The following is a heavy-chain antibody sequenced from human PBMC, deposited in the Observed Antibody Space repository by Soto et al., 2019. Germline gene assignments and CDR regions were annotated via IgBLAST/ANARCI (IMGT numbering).Heavy chain of an antibody. CDR1: GGSISSGDYY. Sequence: SETLSLTCTVSGGSISSGDYYWSWIRQPPGKGLEWIGYIYYSGSIYYNPSLKSRVTISVDTSKNQFSLKLSSVTAADTAVYYCARSNVPYYYYGMDVWGQGTTVTVSS. CDR3: ARSNVPYYYYGMDV. D-gene: IGHD2-8*01. CDR2: IYYSGSI. V-gene: IGHV4-30-4*01. J-gene: IGHJ6*02.